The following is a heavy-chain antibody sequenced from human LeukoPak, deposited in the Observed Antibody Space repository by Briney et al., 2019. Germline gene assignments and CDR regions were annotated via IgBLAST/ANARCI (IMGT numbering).Heavy chain of an antibody. CDR1: GYSINSGYF. J-gene: IGHJ4*02. CDR3: ARHGVRGLKN. V-gene: IGHV4-38-2*02. D-gene: IGHD3-10*01. Sequence: PSETLSLTCTVSGYSINSGYFWGWIRQPPGMGLEWIGSIYSSGSTYYNPSLKSRVTMSVDTSNNQFSLHLSSVTAADTAVYYCARHGVRGLKNWGQGTLVTVSS. CDR2: IYSSGST.